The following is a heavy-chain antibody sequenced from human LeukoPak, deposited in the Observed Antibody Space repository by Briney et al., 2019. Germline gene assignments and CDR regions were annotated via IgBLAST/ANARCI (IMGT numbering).Heavy chain of an antibody. CDR2: INHSGST. D-gene: IGHD2-2*01. V-gene: IGHV4-34*01. CDR3: ARGRPRVPYCGSTSCYRKLNWFDP. Sequence: SETLSLTCAVYGGSFSGYYWSWIRQPPGKGLEWIGEINHSGSTNYNPSLKSRVTISVDTSNSQFSLKPSSVTAADTAVYYCARGRPRVPYCGSTSCYRKLNWFDPWGQGTLVTVSS. CDR1: GGSFSGYY. J-gene: IGHJ5*02.